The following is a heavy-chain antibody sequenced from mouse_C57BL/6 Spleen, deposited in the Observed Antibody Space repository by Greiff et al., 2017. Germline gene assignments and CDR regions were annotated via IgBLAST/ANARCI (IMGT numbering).Heavy chain of an antibody. CDR2: LDPICGGT. CDR1: VYTFTSYW. CDR3: ARQYGSSYWYFDV. Sequence: QVHVKQSGAELVTPGASVKLSCKASVYTFTSYWMHWVMQRPGRGLEWIGGLDPICGGTKYNVKFKRKATLTVDKPSSTAYMQLSSLTSEDSAVYYGARQYGSSYWYFDVWGTGTTVTVSS. J-gene: IGHJ1*03. V-gene: IGHV1-72*01. D-gene: IGHD1-1*01.